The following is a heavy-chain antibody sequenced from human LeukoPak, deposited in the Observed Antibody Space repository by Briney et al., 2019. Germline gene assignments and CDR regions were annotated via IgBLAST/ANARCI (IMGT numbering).Heavy chain of an antibody. CDR2: IYYSGST. CDR3: ARIAPWGYSNAWYFFDY. D-gene: IGHD6-13*01. V-gene: IGHV4-39*07. CDR1: GGXISSSSYY. Sequence: SETLSLTCTVSGGXISSSSYYWGWIRQPPGKGLEWTGSIYYSGSTYYNPSLKSRATISLDTSKNQFSLHVNSVTAADTAVYYCARIAPWGYSNAWYFFDYWGQGIVVTVSS. J-gene: IGHJ4*02.